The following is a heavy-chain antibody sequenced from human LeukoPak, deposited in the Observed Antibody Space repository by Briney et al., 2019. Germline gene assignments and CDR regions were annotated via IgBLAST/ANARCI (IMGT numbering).Heavy chain of an antibody. J-gene: IGHJ4*02. CDR3: ATNYYDSSRPLDY. D-gene: IGHD3-22*01. CDR2: FDPEDGET. Sequence: ASVKVSCKVSVYTLTELSMHWVRQAPGKGLEWMGGFDPEDGETIYAQKFQGRVTMTEDTSTDTAYMELSSLRSEDTAVYYCATNYYDSSRPLDYWGQGTLVTVSS. V-gene: IGHV1-24*01. CDR1: VYTLTELS.